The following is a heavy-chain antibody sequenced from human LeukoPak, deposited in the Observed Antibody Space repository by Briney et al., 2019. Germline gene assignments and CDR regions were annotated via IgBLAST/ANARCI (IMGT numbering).Heavy chain of an antibody. D-gene: IGHD2-2*01. Sequence: ASVNVSCKASVYTFTGYYMHWVRQAPGQRLEWMGWINPNSGGTNYAQKFQGRVTMTRDTSISTAYMELSRLRSDDTAVYYCARGYCSSTSCRSSNHDYWGQGTLVTVSS. CDR2: INPNSGGT. CDR3: ARGYCSSTSCRSSNHDY. V-gene: IGHV1-2*02. J-gene: IGHJ4*02. CDR1: VYTFTGYY.